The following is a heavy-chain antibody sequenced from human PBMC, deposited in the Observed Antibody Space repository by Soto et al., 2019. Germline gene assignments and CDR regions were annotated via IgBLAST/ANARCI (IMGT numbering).Heavy chain of an antibody. CDR3: TRHNSGWNWFDS. CDR2: IRNRANGHTT. V-gene: IGHV3-73*01. J-gene: IGHJ5*01. D-gene: IGHD6-19*01. Sequence: EVQLVESGGGLVQPGGSLKLSCAASGFSFSDSAMYWVRQASGKGLEWVGRIRNRANGHTTAYAASVQGRFTISRDDSRNTAYLQMNSLKTEDTAMYYCTRHNSGWNWFDSWGQGTLVTVSS. CDR1: GFSFSDSA.